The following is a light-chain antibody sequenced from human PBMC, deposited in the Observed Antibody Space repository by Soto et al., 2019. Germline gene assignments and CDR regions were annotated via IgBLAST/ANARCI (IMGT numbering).Light chain of an antibody. J-gene: IGLJ2*01. CDR1: SSNIGAGYD. CDR3: QSYDSSLSGVV. CDR2: INN. Sequence: QSVLTQPPSVSGAPGQRVTISCTGSSSNIGAGYDVHWYQQILGAAPKLLIYINNNRPSGVPDRLSGSTSGTSASLVISGLRAEDEADYYCQSYDSSLSGVVFGGGTKLTVL. V-gene: IGLV1-40*01.